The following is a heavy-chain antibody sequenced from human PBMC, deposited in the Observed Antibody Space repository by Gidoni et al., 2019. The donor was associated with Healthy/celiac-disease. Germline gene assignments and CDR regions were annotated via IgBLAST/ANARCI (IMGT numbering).Heavy chain of an antibody. J-gene: IGHJ2*01. Sequence: QVQLPESGPGLVKPSETLPLTCTVSGASVSSGSYYWSWIRQPPGKGLEWIGYIYYSGSTNYNPSLKSRVTISVDTSKNQFSLKLSSVTAADTAVYYCARVDYGGNPDWYFDLWGRGTLVTVSS. D-gene: IGHD4-17*01. V-gene: IGHV4-61*01. CDR1: GASVSSGSYY. CDR2: IYYSGST. CDR3: ARVDYGGNPDWYFDL.